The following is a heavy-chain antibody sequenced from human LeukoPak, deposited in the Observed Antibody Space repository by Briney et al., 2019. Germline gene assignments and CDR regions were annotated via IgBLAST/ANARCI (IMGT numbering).Heavy chain of an antibody. CDR3: ATGARDYSEDY. CDR1: GGSFNGYY. Sequence: SETLSLTCAVYGGSFNGYYWSWIHQPPGKGLEWIGEINHSGSTNYNPSLKSRVTISVDTSKNQFSLKLSSVTAADTAVYYCATGARDYSEDYWGQGTLATVSS. D-gene: IGHD4-11*01. V-gene: IGHV4-34*01. CDR2: INHSGST. J-gene: IGHJ4*02.